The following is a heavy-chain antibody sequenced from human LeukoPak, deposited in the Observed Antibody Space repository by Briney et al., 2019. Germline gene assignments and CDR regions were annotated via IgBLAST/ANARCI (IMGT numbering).Heavy chain of an antibody. CDR3: ARDHGYVWGSYRRSANWFDP. V-gene: IGHV1-2*02. D-gene: IGHD3-16*02. CDR2: IKPNSGGT. Sequence: GASVKVSCKASGYTFTGYYIHWVRQAPGQGLEWMGWIKPNSGGTHYAQKFQGRVTMTRDTSISTAYMELSRLRSDDTAVYYCARDHGYVWGSYRRSANWFDPWGQGTLVTVSS. CDR1: GYTFTGYY. J-gene: IGHJ5*02.